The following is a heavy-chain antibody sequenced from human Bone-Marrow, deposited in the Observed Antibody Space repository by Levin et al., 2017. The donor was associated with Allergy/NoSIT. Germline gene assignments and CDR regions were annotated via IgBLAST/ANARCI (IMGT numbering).Heavy chain of an antibody. V-gene: IGHV3-23*01. CDR3: ARVRGTNWDGWWFDS. CDR1: GFTFKIKS. CDR2: ASGSGVTT. Sequence: ASVKVSCAASGFTFKIKSMTWIRQAPGKGLEWVSTASGSGVTTFSADSVKGRFTISRDNSKNTLYLQMNSLRVEDTAVYYCARVRGTNWDGWWFDSWGQGTLVTVSP. J-gene: IGHJ5*01. D-gene: IGHD1-1*01.